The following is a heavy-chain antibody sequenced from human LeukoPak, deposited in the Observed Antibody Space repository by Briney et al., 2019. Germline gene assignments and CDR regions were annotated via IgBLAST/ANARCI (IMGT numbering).Heavy chain of an antibody. CDR3: ARVVPAAMDYYYYYYMDV. CDR2: ISSGGSSI. CDR1: GFTFSDYY. D-gene: IGHD2-2*01. V-gene: IGHV3-11*04. Sequence: PGGSLRLSCAASGFTFSDYYMSWIRQAPGKGLEWLSYISSGGSSISYADSVQGRFTISRDNAKNSLYLQMNSLRAEDTAMYYCARVVPAAMDYYYYYYMDVWGKGTTVTVSS. J-gene: IGHJ6*03.